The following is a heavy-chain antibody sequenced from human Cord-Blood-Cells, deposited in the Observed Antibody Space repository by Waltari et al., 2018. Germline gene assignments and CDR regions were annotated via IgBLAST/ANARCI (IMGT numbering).Heavy chain of an antibody. J-gene: IGHJ4*02. Sequence: QVQLQESGPGLVKPSETLSLTCTVSGGSISSYYWSWFRQPPGKGLEWIGYIYYSGSTNYNPSLKSRVTISVDTSKNQFSLKLSSVTAADTAVYYCARLDSSGYYSYWGQGTLVTVSS. V-gene: IGHV4-59*08. CDR3: ARLDSSGYYSY. CDR1: GGSISSYY. CDR2: IYYSGST. D-gene: IGHD3-22*01.